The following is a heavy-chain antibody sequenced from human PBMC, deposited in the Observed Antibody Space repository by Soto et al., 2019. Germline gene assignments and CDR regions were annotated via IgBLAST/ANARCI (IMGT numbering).Heavy chain of an antibody. V-gene: IGHV4-30-4*01. J-gene: IGHJ6*02. Sequence: SETLSLTCTVSGGSISSGDYYWNWIRQPPGKGLEWIGNIYYSGSTYYNPSLKSRVTISVDTSKNQFSLKLSSVTAADTAVYYCARGGRRSPGMDVWGQGTTVTVSS. CDR2: IYYSGST. CDR3: ARGGRRSPGMDV. CDR1: GGSISSGDYY.